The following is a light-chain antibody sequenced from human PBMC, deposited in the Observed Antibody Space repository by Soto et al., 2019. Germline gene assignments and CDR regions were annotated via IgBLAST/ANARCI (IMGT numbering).Light chain of an antibody. CDR2: DAS. Sequence: DIELTQSPYSLSVSPGDRATLSCRASQRVAKFLAWYQQKGGKPPRLLIFDASTRATGVPGRFNGSGSGTAFTLTISSLEPEDFAVYCCQQRTNSPLTFGGGTKVEIK. V-gene: IGKV3-11*01. J-gene: IGKJ4*01. CDR1: QRVAKF. CDR3: QQRTNSPLT.